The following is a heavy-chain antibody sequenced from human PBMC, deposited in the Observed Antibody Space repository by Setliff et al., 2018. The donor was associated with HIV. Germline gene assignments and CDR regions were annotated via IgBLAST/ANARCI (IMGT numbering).Heavy chain of an antibody. V-gene: IGHV5-51*01. CDR2: IYPGDSDS. CDR3: VRYIGAAAGYIDH. Sequence: GESLKISCQASGYSFTTYWINWVRQMPGKGLEWVGFIYPGDSDSRYSPSFRGQVTISADKSTTTAYLDWASLKASDTAMYYCVRYIGAAAGYIDHWGQGTLVTVSS. CDR1: GYSFTTYW. D-gene: IGHD6-25*01. J-gene: IGHJ4*02.